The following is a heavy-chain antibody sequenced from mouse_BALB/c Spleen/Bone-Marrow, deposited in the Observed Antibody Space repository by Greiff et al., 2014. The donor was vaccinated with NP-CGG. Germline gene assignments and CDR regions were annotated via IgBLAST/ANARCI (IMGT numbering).Heavy chain of an antibody. D-gene: IGHD1-1*01. CDR3: AFITPVVEYYFDY. J-gene: IGHJ2*01. Sequence: VQLQQSGAELVKPGASVKLSCTASGFNIKDTYMHWVKQRPEQGLEWIGRIDPANGNSKYDPKFQGKATITADTSSNTAYLQLSSLTSEDTAVYYCAFITPVVEYYFDYWGQGTTLTVSS. CDR1: GFNIKDTY. CDR2: IDPANGNS. V-gene: IGHV14-3*02.